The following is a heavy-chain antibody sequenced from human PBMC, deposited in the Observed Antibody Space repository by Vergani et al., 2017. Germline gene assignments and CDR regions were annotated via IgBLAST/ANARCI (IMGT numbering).Heavy chain of an antibody. Sequence: EVQLVQSGAEVKKPGESLKISCQISGYSFTNYWIGWVRQMPGKGLEWIGIIHPADSDTRYSPSFQGQVTISVDKSISTAYLQRSSLRASDSAMYYCARLYGRDSSGNEYVDYWGQGTLVTVSS. CDR2: IHPADSDT. V-gene: IGHV5-51*01. D-gene: IGHD3-22*01. CDR1: GYSFTNYW. CDR3: ARLYGRDSSGNEYVDY. J-gene: IGHJ4*02.